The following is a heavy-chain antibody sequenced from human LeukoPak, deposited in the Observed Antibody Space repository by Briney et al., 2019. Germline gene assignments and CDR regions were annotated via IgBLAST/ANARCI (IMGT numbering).Heavy chain of an antibody. V-gene: IGHV4-4*02. J-gene: IGHJ4*02. CDR3: AREGGFYRPLDY. CDR2: FHLDGRT. Sequence: SETLSLTCDVSGGSVTSTNWWTWVRQPPGKGLEWIGEFHLDGRTYYNQSLKSRLIMSVDLHENHISLKLTSVPAADTAVYYCAREGGFYRPLDYSGQGTLVTVSS. D-gene: IGHD3-3*01. CDR1: GGSVTSTNW.